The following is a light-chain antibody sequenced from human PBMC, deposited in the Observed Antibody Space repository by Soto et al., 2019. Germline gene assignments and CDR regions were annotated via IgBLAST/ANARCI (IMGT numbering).Light chain of an antibody. V-gene: IGLV1-51*01. CDR2: DNN. CDR1: SSNFGSNY. J-gene: IGLJ3*02. CDR3: GTWYSSLSAGV. Sequence: QSVLTQPPSVSAAPGQKVTISCSGSSSNFGSNYVSWYQQLPGTAPKLLIYDNNNRPSGIPDRFSGSKSGTSATLGITGLQTGDEADYYCGTWYSSLSAGVFGGGTKVTVL.